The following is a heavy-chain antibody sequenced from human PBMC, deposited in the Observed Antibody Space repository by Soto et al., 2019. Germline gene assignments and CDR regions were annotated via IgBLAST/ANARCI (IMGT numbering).Heavy chain of an antibody. D-gene: IGHD6-19*01. CDR1: GVTLSNVS. CDR2: IKSETDGGTI. Sequence: PGEYRRVLCGGSGVTLSNVSQNWVRHAPEKGLVWVGRIKSETDGGTIDYDAHVKGRFNISRDDSNNTLYLQMNSLKTVDTATYYCTLLSLRYNSDWYLLSDCGQGTPVIVSS. CDR3: TLLSLRYNSDWYLLSD. V-gene: IGHV3-15*07. J-gene: IGHJ4*01.